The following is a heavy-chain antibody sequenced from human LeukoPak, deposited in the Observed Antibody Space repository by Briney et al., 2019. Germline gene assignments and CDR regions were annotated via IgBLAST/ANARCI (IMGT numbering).Heavy chain of an antibody. V-gene: IGHV1-69*06. CDR1: GGTFSSYA. CDR2: IIPIFGTA. Sequence: VASVKVSCRASGGTFSSYAISWVRQAPGQGLEWMGGIIPIFGTANYAQKFQGRVTITADKSTSTAYMELSSLRSEDTAVYYCARSTLTYYYDSSGYRVDYWGQGTLVTVSS. J-gene: IGHJ4*02. D-gene: IGHD3-22*01. CDR3: ARSTLTYYYDSSGYRVDY.